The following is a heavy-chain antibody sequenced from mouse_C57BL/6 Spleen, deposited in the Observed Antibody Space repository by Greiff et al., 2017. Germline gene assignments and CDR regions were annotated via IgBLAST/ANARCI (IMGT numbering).Heavy chain of an antibody. CDR2: ISYDGSN. D-gene: IGHD2-3*01. CDR3: ARGGYDGYYGFYAMDY. J-gene: IGHJ4*01. Sequence: DVQLQESGPGLVKPSQSLSLTCSVTGYSITSGYYWNWIRQFPGNKLEWMGYISYDGSNNYNPSLKNRISITRDTSKNQFFLKLNSVTTEDTATYYCARGGYDGYYGFYAMDYWGQGTSVTVSS. V-gene: IGHV3-6*01. CDR1: GYSITSGYY.